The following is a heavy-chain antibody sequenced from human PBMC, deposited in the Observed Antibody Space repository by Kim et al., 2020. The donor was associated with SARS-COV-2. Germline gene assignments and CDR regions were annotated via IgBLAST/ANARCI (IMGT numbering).Heavy chain of an antibody. CDR3: TRLSGNLPTVYGMDV. D-gene: IGHD2-15*01. CDR2: IRSKANSYAT. J-gene: IGHJ6*02. V-gene: IGHV3-73*01. CDR1: GFTFSGSA. Sequence: GGSLRLSCAASGFTFSGSAMHWVRQASGKGLEWVGRIRSKANSYATAYAASVKGRFTISRDDSKNTAYLQMNSLKTEDTAVYYCTRLSGNLPTVYGMDVWGQGTTVTVSS.